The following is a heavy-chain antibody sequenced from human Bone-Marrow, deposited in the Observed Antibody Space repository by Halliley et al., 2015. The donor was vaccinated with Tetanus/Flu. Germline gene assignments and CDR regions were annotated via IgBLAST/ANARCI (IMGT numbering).Heavy chain of an antibody. D-gene: IGHD3-10*01. J-gene: IGHJ4*02. V-gene: IGHV3-23*01. CDR2: ISGSGGTT. CDR3: GKAHYESGRPYFDY. Sequence: VSTISGSGGTTYYADSVKARFSISRDNSKNTLYLQVNSLRAEDTAIYYCGKAHYESGRPYFDYWGQGSLVTVSS.